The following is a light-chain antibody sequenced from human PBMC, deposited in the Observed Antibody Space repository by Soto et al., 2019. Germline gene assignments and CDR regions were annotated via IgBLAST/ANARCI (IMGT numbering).Light chain of an antibody. CDR3: LQVKSFPRT. V-gene: IGKV1-12*01. J-gene: IGKJ1*01. CDR1: QDINSR. CDR2: AAS. Sequence: DIQMTQSPSSVSASVGDTVAITCRASQDINSRLAWFQQKPGRAPKYLIQAASILQSGLPSRFAGSGSGTDFTLTINTLQPEDFATYYCLQVKSFPRTFGQGTKVDIK.